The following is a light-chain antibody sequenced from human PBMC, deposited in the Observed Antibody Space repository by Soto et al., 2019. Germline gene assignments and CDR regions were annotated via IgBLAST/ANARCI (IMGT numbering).Light chain of an antibody. V-gene: IGKV3-11*01. Sequence: EIVLTQSPATLSLSPGERVTLSCRASQSVSTSLAWYQQKPGQPPRLLIYDVSNRATGIPARFSGSGSGTHFTLTITSLEPEDFAVYFCHQRYNWPRVTFGQGTQLEIK. CDR2: DVS. CDR1: QSVSTS. J-gene: IGKJ5*01. CDR3: HQRYNWPRVT.